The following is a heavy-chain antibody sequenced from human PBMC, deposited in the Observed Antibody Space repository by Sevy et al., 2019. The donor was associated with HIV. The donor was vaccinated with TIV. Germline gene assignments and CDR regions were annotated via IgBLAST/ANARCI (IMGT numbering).Heavy chain of an antibody. CDR1: GFDFSIYS. CDR2: LSFGCGKI. CDR3: AREGCTKPHDY. V-gene: IGHV3-23*01. J-gene: IGHJ4*02. Sequence: GGSLRLSCAASGFDFSIYSMSWVRQAPGKGLEWVSTLSFGCGKINYADSVKGRFTISRDNSKSSVYLQMNNMRVEVTAVYYCAREGCTKPHDYWGQGTLVTVSS. D-gene: IGHD2-8*01.